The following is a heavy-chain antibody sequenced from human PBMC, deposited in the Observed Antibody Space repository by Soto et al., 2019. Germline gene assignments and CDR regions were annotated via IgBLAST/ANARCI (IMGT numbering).Heavy chain of an antibody. CDR1: GFTFSSYA. Sequence: QVQLVESGGGVVQPGRSLRLSCAASGFTFSSYAMHWVRQAPGKGLEWVAVISYDGSNKYYADSVKGRFTISRDNSKNTLYLQMNSLRAEDTAVYYCARDAAVAVWGQGTLVTVSS. J-gene: IGHJ4*02. CDR3: ARDAAVAV. D-gene: IGHD6-19*01. CDR2: ISYDGSNK. V-gene: IGHV3-30-3*01.